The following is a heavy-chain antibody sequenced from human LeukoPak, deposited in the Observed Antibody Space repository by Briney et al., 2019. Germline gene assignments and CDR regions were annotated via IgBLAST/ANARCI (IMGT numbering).Heavy chain of an antibody. J-gene: IGHJ5*02. CDR1: GGSITSDY. V-gene: IGHV4-59*08. Sequence: SETLSLTCTVSGGSITSDYWSWIRQSPGKGLEWIAYIYNGGSTKYNPSLKSRVTISVDTSKNQFSLKLSSVSAADTAIYYCARHVDSSSWYNWFDPWGQGTLVTVSS. CDR3: ARHVDSSSWYNWFDP. D-gene: IGHD6-13*01. CDR2: IYNGGST.